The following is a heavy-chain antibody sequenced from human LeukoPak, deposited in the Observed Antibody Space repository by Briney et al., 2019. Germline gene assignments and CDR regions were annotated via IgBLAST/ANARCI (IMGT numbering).Heavy chain of an antibody. CDR3: AKDLSEYSSGWPPYFDY. CDR1: GGSFSGYY. J-gene: IGHJ4*02. Sequence: SETLSLTCAVYGGSFSGYYWSWIRQPPGKGLEWIGEINHSGSTNYNPSLKSRVTISVDTSKNQFSLKLSSVTAADTAVYYCAKDLSEYSSGWPPYFDYWGQGTLVTVSS. CDR2: INHSGST. D-gene: IGHD6-19*01. V-gene: IGHV4-34*01.